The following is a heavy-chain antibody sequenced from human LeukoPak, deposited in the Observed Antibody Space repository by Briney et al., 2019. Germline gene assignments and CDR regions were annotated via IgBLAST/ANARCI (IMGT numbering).Heavy chain of an antibody. D-gene: IGHD1-26*01. Sequence: SGTLSLTCGVSGGSISGTNWWSWVRQPPGQGLEWIGEISLAGQTNYNPSLNGRVTMPLDKSSNQLSLHLTSVTAADTATYFCSRESGPFCPFGYWGQGTLVIVSS. CDR3: SRESGPFCPFGY. CDR1: GGSISGTNW. J-gene: IGHJ4*02. V-gene: IGHV4-4*02. CDR2: ISLAGQT.